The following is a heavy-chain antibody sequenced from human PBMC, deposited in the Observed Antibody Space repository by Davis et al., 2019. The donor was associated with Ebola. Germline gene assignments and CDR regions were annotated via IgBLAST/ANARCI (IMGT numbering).Heavy chain of an antibody. J-gene: IGHJ4*02. Sequence: GGSLRLSCVGSGFTFSTYAMTWVRQAPGKGLEWVSTLTSGGDTTYYADSVKGRFTVSRDNSKNTRYLQMSSLRVEDTAVYYCAKAVWLDWLSADPLFDSWGQGTLVAVSS. V-gene: IGHV3-23*01. D-gene: IGHD3/OR15-3a*01. CDR3: AKAVWLDWLSADPLFDS. CDR2: LTSGGDTT. CDR1: GFTFSTYA.